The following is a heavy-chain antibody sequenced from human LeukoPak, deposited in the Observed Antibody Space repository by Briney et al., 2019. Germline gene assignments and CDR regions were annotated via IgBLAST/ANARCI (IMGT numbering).Heavy chain of an antibody. J-gene: IGHJ4*02. D-gene: IGHD6-13*01. Sequence: GGSLRLSCAASGFTFSSYSMNWVRRAPGKGLEWVSSISSSSSYIYYADSVKGRFTISRDNAKNSLYLQMNSLRAEDTAVYYCARGGIAAAADYWGQGTLVTVSS. V-gene: IGHV3-21*01. CDR1: GFTFSSYS. CDR3: ARGGIAAAADY. CDR2: ISSSSSYI.